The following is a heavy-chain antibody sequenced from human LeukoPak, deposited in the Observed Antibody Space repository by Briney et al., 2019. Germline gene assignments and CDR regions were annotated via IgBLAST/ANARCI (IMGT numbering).Heavy chain of an antibody. CDR3: AKDLTVEMATVPLGY. V-gene: IGHV3-9*03. CDR1: GFTFDDYA. D-gene: IGHD5-24*01. CDR2: ISWNSGSI. J-gene: IGHJ4*02. Sequence: HPGGSLRLSCAASGFTFDDYAMHWVRQAPGKGLEWVSGISWNSGSIGYADSVKGRFTISRDNAKNSLYLQMNSLRAEDMALYYCAKDLTVEMATVPLGYWGQGTLVTVSS.